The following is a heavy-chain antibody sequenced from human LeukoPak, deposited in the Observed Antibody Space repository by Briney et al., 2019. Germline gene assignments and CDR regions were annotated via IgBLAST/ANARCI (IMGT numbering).Heavy chain of an antibody. CDR3: ARDNVYYYDSSGYFDY. J-gene: IGHJ4*02. Sequence: SETLSLTCAVYGGSFSGYYWSWIRQPPGKGLEWIGEINHSGSTNYNPSLKSRVTISVDTSKNQFSLKLSSVTAADTAVYYCARDNVYYYDSSGYFDYWGQGTLVTVSS. CDR1: GGSFSGYY. V-gene: IGHV4-34*01. CDR2: INHSGST. D-gene: IGHD3-22*01.